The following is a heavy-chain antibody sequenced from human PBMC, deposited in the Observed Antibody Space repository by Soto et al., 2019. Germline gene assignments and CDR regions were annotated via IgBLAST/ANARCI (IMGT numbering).Heavy chain of an antibody. J-gene: IGHJ4*02. CDR2: ISSYGADR. CDR1: GFTFNSYA. V-gene: IGHV3-64D*06. CDR3: VKEGYMRSDWYGQFDY. Sequence: LRLSCSASGFTFNSYAMHWVRQAPGKGLEFVSAISSYGADRYYADSVKGRFAISRDNSKNTLYLQMSSLRAEDTALYYCVKEGYMRSDWYGQFDYWGQGALVTVSS. D-gene: IGHD6-19*01.